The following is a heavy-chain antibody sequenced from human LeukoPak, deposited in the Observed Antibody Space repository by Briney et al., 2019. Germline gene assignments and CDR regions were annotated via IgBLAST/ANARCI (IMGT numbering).Heavy chain of an antibody. CDR3: ARSRYYYGSGRPTFFDY. J-gene: IGHJ4*02. Sequence: GGSLRLSCAASGFTFSSYDMHWVRQATGKGLEWVSAIGTAGDTYYPGSVKGRFTISRENAKNSLYLQMNSLRAGDTAVYYCARSRYYYGSGRPTFFDYWGQGTLVTVSS. CDR2: IGTAGDT. CDR1: GFTFSSYD. V-gene: IGHV3-13*01. D-gene: IGHD3-10*01.